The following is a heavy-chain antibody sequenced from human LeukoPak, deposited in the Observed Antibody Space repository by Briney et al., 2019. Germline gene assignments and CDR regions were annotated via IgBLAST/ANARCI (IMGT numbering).Heavy chain of an antibody. CDR2: IYTSGST. CDR1: GGSISSGSYY. J-gene: IGHJ6*03. D-gene: IGHD3-22*01. CDR3: ARAYYDSRGYSFEPGDYYYYYMDV. V-gene: IGHV4-61*02. Sequence: PSETLSLTCTVSGGSISSGSYYWSWIRQPAGKGLEWIGRIYTSGSTNYNPSLKSRVTISVDTSKNQFSLKLSSVTAADTAVYYCARAYYDSRGYSFEPGDYYYYYMDVWGKGTTVTVSS.